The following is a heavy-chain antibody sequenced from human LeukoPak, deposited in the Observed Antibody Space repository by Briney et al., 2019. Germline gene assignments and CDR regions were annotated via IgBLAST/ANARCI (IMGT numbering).Heavy chain of an antibody. CDR3: ARGRIAAAGMPFDY. CDR1: GDTFTSYD. D-gene: IGHD6-13*01. Sequence: GASVKVSCKASGDTFTSYDINWVRQATGQGLEWMGWMNPNSGNTGYAQKFQGRVTMTRNTSISTAYMELSSLRSEDTAVYYCARGRIAAAGMPFDYWGQGTLVTVSS. CDR2: MNPNSGNT. J-gene: IGHJ4*02. V-gene: IGHV1-8*01.